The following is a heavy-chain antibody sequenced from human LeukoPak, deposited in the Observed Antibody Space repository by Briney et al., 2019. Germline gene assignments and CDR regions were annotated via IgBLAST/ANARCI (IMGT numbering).Heavy chain of an antibody. Sequence: GRSLRLSCAASGFTFSSYAMHGVRQAPGKGLEWVAVISYDGSNKYYADSVKGRFTISRDNSKNTLYLQMNSLRAEDTAVYYCARDLTMVRGGTDWGQGTLVTVSS. CDR2: ISYDGSNK. J-gene: IGHJ4*02. CDR1: GFTFSSYA. D-gene: IGHD3-10*01. CDR3: ARDLTMVRGGTD. V-gene: IGHV3-30*04.